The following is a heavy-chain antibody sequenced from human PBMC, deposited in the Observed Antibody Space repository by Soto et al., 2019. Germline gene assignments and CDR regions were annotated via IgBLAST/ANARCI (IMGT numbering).Heavy chain of an antibody. V-gene: IGHV4-59*01. CDR3: VKVGGWGHFDY. CDR2: IHYTGST. Sequence: QVQLRESGPGLVKPLETLSLTCTVSSASISSYYWTWIRQPPGKGLEWIGYIHYTGSTDYNSSLRGRVTMSINTSMNQISLRLNSMTAADTAVYYCVKVGGWGHFDYWGQGTRVTVSS. D-gene: IGHD6-19*01. J-gene: IGHJ4*02. CDR1: SASISSYY.